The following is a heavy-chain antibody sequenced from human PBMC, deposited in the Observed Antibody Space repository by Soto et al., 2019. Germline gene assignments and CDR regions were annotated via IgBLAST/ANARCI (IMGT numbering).Heavy chain of an antibody. V-gene: IGHV4-4*02. Sequence: PSETLSLTCAVSGGSISSSNWWSWVRQPPGKGLEWIGEIYHSGSTNYNPSLKSRVTISVDKSKNQFSLKLSSVTAADTAVYYCARGSEDYYDSSGYYLGVWGQGTLVTVSS. CDR3: ARGSEDYYDSSGYYLGV. D-gene: IGHD3-22*01. CDR1: GGSISSSNW. J-gene: IGHJ4*02. CDR2: IYHSGST.